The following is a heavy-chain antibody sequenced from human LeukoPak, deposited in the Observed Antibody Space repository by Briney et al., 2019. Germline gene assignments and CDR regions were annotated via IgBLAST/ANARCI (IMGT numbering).Heavy chain of an antibody. D-gene: IGHD2-15*01. CDR1: GGTFSSYA. CDR3: ARGGVVVVAATEWYYGMDV. V-gene: IGHV1-69*04. J-gene: IGHJ6*02. Sequence: SVKVSCKASGGTFSSYAISWVRQAPGQGLEWMGRIIPILGIANYAQKFQGRVTITADKSTSTAYVELSSLRSEDTAVYYCARGGVVVVAATEWYYGMDVWGQGTTVTVSS. CDR2: IIPILGIA.